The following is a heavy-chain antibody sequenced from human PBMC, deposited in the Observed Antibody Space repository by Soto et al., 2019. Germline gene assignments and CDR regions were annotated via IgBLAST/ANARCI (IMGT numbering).Heavy chain of an antibody. V-gene: IGHV3-11*01. CDR3: ARDSREYYDILTGYSYY. J-gene: IGHJ4*02. Sequence: GGSLRLSCAASGFTFSDYYMSWIRQAPGKGLEWVSYISSSVSTIYYADSVKGRFTISRDNAKNSLYLQMNSLRAEDTAVYYCARDSREYYDILTGYSYYWGQGTLVTVSS. D-gene: IGHD3-9*01. CDR1: GFTFSDYY. CDR2: ISSSVSTI.